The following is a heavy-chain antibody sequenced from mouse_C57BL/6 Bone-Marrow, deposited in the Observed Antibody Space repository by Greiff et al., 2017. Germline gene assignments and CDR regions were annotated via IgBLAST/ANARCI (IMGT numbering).Heavy chain of an antibody. V-gene: IGHV5-6*01. D-gene: IGHD4-1*01. CDR3: ARGRATNF. CDR1: GFTFSSYC. Sequence: EVQLQQSGADLVKPGASLKLSCAASGFTFSSYCMSWVRQTPDKRLEWVATISSGGGYTYYPDRFKGRCTLSRDKAKNTPYLQMSSLTSEDAAVYYCARGRATNFGGQGTTPTVSA. CDR2: ISSGGGYT. J-gene: IGHJ2*01.